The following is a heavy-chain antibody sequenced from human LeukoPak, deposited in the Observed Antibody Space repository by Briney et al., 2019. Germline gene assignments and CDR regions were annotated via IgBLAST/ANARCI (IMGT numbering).Heavy chain of an antibody. CDR1: GFTVSSNY. D-gene: IGHD5-12*01. CDR3: ARARGYSGYDSYYYYYMDV. CDR2: IYSGGGT. J-gene: IGHJ6*03. V-gene: IGHV3-53*01. Sequence: PGGSLRLSCAASGFTVSSNYMSWVRQAPGKGLEWVSVIYSGGGTYYADSVKGRFTISRDNSKNTLYLQMNSLRAEDTAVYYCARARGYSGYDSYYYYYMDVWGKGTTVTVSS.